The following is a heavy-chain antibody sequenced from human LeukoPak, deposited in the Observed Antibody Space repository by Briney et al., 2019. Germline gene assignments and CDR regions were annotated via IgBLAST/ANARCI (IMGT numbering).Heavy chain of an antibody. CDR2: MNPNSGNT. Sequence: ASVKVSCKASGGTFSSYAISWVRQAPGQGLEWMGWMNPNSGNTGYAQKFQGRVTMTRNTSISTAYMELSSLRSEDTAVYYCARGDSWGSTEYWGQGTLVTVSS. CDR3: ARGDSWGSTEY. J-gene: IGHJ4*02. D-gene: IGHD3-16*01. CDR1: GGTFSSYA. V-gene: IGHV1-8*02.